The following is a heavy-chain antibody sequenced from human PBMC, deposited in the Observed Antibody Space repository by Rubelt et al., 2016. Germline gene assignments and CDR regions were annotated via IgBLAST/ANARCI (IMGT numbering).Heavy chain of an antibody. J-gene: IGHJ4*02. CDR3: ARMTTKLIDF. CDR1: GFTVSSNY. V-gene: IGHV3-30*03. Sequence: VHLVESGGGLVQPGGSPRLSCAASGFTVSSNYMNWVRQAPGKGLEWVAVISYDGSNKYYADSVKGRLTISRDNAKNTLFPEMTSLRAEDTAVYYCARMTTKLIDFWGQGTLVSVSS. CDR2: ISYDGSNK. D-gene: IGHD4-11*01.